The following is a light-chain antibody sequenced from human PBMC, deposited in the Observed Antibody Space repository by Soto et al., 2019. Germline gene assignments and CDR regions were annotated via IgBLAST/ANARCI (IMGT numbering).Light chain of an antibody. CDR2: DTS. V-gene: IGKV3-15*01. CDR3: QQYSNWPPIT. CDR1: QSVSSK. Sequence: EMVMTQSPATLSVSPGERATLSCRASQSVSSKLAWYQQKPGQAPRFLIYDTSTRATGIPARFSGSGSGTEFTLTISSLQSEDFAVYYCQQYSNWPPITFGQGTRLEIK. J-gene: IGKJ5*01.